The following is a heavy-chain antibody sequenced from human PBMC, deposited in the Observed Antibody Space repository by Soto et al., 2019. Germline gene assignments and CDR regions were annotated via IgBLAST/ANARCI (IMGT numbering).Heavy chain of an antibody. CDR2: VSYDGNNQ. Sequence: QVQLVESGGGVVQPGRSLRLSCVASGFTFSSFGIHWVRQAPGKGLEWVALVSYDGNNQYYADSVKGRFTISRDNSKTTVYLQVNSLRPEDTAVYYCAKSASGWDRYFYGMDVW. CDR1: GFTFSSFG. D-gene: IGHD6-19*01. J-gene: IGHJ6*01. V-gene: IGHV3-30*18. CDR3: AKSASGWDRYFYGMDV.